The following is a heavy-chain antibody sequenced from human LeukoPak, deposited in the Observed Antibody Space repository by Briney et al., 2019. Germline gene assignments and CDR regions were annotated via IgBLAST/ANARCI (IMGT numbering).Heavy chain of an antibody. Sequence: GASVKVSCKVSGYTLTELSMHWVRQAPGKGLEWMGGFDPEDGETIYAQKFQGRVTMTEDTSTDTAYMELSSLRSEDTAVYYCATDLGYYYDSSRGQVRCWGQGTLVTVSP. CDR1: GYTLTELS. CDR3: ATDLGYYYDSSRGQVRC. CDR2: FDPEDGET. D-gene: IGHD3-22*01. V-gene: IGHV1-24*01. J-gene: IGHJ4*02.